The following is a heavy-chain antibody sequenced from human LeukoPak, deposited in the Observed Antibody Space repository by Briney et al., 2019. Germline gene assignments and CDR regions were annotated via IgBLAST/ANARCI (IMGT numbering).Heavy chain of an antibody. V-gene: IGHV5-51*01. CDR3: ARPRYDSSGYYRDLDY. Sequence: GESLKISCKGSGYSFTSYWIGWVRQMPGKGLEWMGIIYPGDSDTRYSPSFQGQVTISADKSTSTAYLQWSSLKASDTAMYYCARPRYDSSGYYRDLDYWGQGTLVTVSS. CDR1: GYSFTSYW. CDR2: IYPGDSDT. D-gene: IGHD3-22*01. J-gene: IGHJ4*02.